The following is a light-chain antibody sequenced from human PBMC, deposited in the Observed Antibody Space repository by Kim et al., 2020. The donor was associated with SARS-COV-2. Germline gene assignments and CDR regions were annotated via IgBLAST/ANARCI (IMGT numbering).Light chain of an antibody. J-gene: IGLJ1*01. Sequence: SYELTQPPSVSVAPGETARITCGVDNSGSNSVHWYQQQPGQVPVLVIYYDSARPSGSPERFSVSNSGNAASLTISRDQAADEADYYCQRWDRSSEDPVFG. CDR2: YDS. CDR1: NSGSNS. V-gene: IGLV3-21*04. CDR3: QRWDRSSEDPV.